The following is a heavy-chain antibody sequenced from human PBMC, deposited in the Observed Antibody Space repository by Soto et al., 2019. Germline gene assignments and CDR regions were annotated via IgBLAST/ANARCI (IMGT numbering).Heavy chain of an antibody. CDR3: MTSVTTHDY. J-gene: IGHJ4*02. CDR2: ISYDGSNK. CDR1: GFTFSSYG. Sequence: GGSLRLSCAASGFTFSSYGMHWVRQAPGKGLEWVAVISYDGSNKYYADSVKGRFTISRDNSKNTLYLQMNSLRAEDTAVYYCMTSVTTHDYWGRGTLVTVSS. V-gene: IGHV3-30*03. D-gene: IGHD4-17*01.